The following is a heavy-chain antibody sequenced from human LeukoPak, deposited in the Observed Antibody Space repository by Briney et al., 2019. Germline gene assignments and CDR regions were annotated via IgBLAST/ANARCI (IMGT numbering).Heavy chain of an antibody. CDR2: IKHDGSDK. CDR1: GFTFSSYW. Sequence: GGSLRLSCAASGFTFSSYWMSWVRQAPGKGLEWVANIKHDGSDKYYVDSVKGRFTISRDNAENSLYLQMNSLRAEDAAMYYCARSQSLGYWGQGTLVTVSS. CDR3: ARSQSLGY. V-gene: IGHV3-7*04. J-gene: IGHJ4*02.